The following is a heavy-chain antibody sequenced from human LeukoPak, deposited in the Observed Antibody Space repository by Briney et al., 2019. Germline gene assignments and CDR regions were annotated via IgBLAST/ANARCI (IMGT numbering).Heavy chain of an antibody. V-gene: IGHV4-34*01. Sequence: SETLSLTCAVYGGSFSGYYWSWIRQPPGKGLEWIGEINHSGSTNYNPSLKSRVTISIDTSKNQLSLKLTSVTAADTAVYYCARGLGGGNSTYFDYWGQGTLVTVSS. D-gene: IGHD4-23*01. J-gene: IGHJ4*02. CDR2: INHSGST. CDR3: ARGLGGGNSTYFDY. CDR1: GGSFSGYY.